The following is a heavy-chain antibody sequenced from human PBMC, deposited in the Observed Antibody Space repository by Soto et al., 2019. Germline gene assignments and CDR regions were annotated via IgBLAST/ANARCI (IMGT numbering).Heavy chain of an antibody. J-gene: IGHJ4*02. CDR3: SKDGDVDHDSLGYLFDN. CDR1: GFTFVSYA. CDR2: ISGSGATT. D-gene: IGHD3-22*01. V-gene: IGHV3-23*01. Sequence: GGSQRVCCAAFGFTFVSYARSRVRQAPGMGLEWVSAISGSGATTYYADSVEGRFTISRDNSKNTLYVQMNSLRAEDTAVYYCSKDGDVDHDSLGYLFDNWGQGTLVTVSS.